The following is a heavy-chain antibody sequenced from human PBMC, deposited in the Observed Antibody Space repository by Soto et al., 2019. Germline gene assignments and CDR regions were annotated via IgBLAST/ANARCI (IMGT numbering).Heavy chain of an antibody. J-gene: IGHJ5*02. CDR2: ISSSSSYI. D-gene: IGHD4-17*01. CDR3: ARDPGDKGWFDP. Sequence: GGSLRLSCAASGFTFSSYSMNWVRQAPGKGLEWVSSISSSSSYIYYADSVKGRFTISRDNAKNSLYLQMNSLRAEDTAVYYCARDPGDKGWFDPWGQGTLVTVAS. CDR1: GFTFSSYS. V-gene: IGHV3-21*01.